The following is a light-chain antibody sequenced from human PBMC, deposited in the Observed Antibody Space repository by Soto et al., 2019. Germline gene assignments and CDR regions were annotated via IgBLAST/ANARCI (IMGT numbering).Light chain of an antibody. Sequence: QCVRTQPHSASGTAVHRVTISCSGSSSNIGTSSVHWFQQLPGTAPKLLISTTNQRPSGVPERFSGSKSGTSASLAISGLQFEDEADYYCAAWDDSLNGHVFGTGTKVTVL. J-gene: IGLJ1*01. CDR2: TTN. V-gene: IGLV1-44*01. CDR3: AAWDDSLNGHV. CDR1: SSNIGTSS.